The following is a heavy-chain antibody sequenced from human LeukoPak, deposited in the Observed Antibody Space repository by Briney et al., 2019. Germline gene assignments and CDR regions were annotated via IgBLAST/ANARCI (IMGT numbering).Heavy chain of an antibody. J-gene: IGHJ4*02. CDR1: GGSISSYY. CDR2: IYSSGST. V-gene: IGHV4-4*07. CDR3: ARFNSYGPYFDY. Sequence: SETLSLTCSVPGGSISSYYWRWIRQPAGKGLEWIGRIYSSGSTNYNPSPKSRVTMSVDTSKNQFSLKLSSVTAADTAVYYCARFNSYGPYFDYWGQGTLVTVSS. D-gene: IGHD5-18*01.